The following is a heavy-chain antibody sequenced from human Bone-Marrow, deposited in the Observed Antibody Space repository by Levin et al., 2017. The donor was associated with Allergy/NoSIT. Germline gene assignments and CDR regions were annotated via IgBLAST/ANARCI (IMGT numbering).Heavy chain of an antibody. CDR2: ISYDGSNK. CDR3: ASLGDTAIAY. D-gene: IGHD5-18*01. V-gene: IGHV3-30*04. J-gene: IGHJ4*02. Sequence: GGSLRLSCAASGFTFSSYAMHWVRQAPGKGLEWVAVISYDGSNKYYADSVKGRFTISRDNSKNTLYLQMNSLRAEDTAVYYCASLGDTAIAYWGQGTLVTVSS. CDR1: GFTFSSYA.